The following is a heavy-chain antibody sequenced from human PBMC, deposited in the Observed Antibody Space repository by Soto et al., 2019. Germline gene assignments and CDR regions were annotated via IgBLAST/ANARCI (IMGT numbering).Heavy chain of an antibody. CDR2: IYYSGST. D-gene: IGHD3-22*01. V-gene: IGHV4-39*01. CDR1: GGSISSSSYY. J-gene: IGHJ5*02. Sequence: SETLSLTCTVSGGSISSSSYYWGWIRQPPGKGLEWIGSIYYSGSTYYNPSLKSRVTISVDTSKNQFSLKLSSVTAADTAVHYCARHRLVITMIVVGPGWFDPWGQGTLVTVSS. CDR3: ARHRLVITMIVVGPGWFDP.